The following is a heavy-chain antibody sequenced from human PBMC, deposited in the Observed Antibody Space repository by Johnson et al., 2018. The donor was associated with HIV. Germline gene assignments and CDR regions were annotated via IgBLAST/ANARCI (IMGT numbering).Heavy chain of an antibody. V-gene: IGHV3-30-3*01. D-gene: IGHD3-3*01. CDR3: AREQRGYNVWSGYYPDAFDS. CDR1: GFIFSNYA. Sequence: QVQLVESGGGVVQPGRSLRLSCAASGFIFSNYAMHWGRQAPGKGLEWVAVISYDGSNKYYADYVKGRFTISRDNSKNTLYLQMNSLRHEDTAVYYGAREQRGYNVWSGYYPDAFDSWGLGTMVNVAS. CDR2: ISYDGSNK. J-gene: IGHJ3*02.